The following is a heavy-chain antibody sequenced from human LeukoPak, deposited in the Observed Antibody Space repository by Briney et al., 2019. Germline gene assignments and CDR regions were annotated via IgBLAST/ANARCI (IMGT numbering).Heavy chain of an antibody. D-gene: IGHD2-15*01. CDR3: ACRYWSGGSCWFDY. V-gene: IGHV4-59*12. Sequence: SGTLSLTCTVSGGSISPYYWSWIRRPPGKGLEWIGYLHYTGSTYYNPSLKSRVSISVDTSKNQFSRKLSSVTAADTAIYYCACRYWSGGSCWFDYWGQGTLVTVSS. J-gene: IGHJ4*02. CDR1: GGSISPYY. CDR2: LHYTGST.